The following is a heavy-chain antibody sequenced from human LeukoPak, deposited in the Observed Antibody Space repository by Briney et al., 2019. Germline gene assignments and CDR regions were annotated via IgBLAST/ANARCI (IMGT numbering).Heavy chain of an antibody. D-gene: IGHD3-22*01. CDR1: GGSISSYY. J-gene: IGHJ3*02. Sequence: PSETLSLTCTVSGGSISSYYWSWIRQPPGKGLERIGYIYYSGSTNYDPSLKSRVTTSVDTSKNQFSLKLSSVTAADTAVYYCARGGYYDKEAFDIWGQGTMVTVSS. V-gene: IGHV4-59*01. CDR2: IYYSGST. CDR3: ARGGYYDKEAFDI.